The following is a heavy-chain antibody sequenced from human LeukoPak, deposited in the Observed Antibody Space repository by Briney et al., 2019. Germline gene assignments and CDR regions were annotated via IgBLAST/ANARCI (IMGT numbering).Heavy chain of an antibody. J-gene: IGHJ4*02. CDR2: IYHSGST. D-gene: IGHD6-19*01. CDR1: GVSITSYF. Sequence: TSETLSLTCTVSGVSITSYFWSWIRQPPGRGLEWIGYIYHSGSTNSNPSLKSRVSISLDTSKNQFSLKLSSVTAADTAVYCCARGRVPGAWGQGTLVTVSS. V-gene: IGHV4-59*01. CDR3: ARGRVPGA.